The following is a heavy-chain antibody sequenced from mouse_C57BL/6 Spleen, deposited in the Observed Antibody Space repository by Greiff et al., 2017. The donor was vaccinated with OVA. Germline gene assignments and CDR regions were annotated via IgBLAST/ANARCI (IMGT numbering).Heavy chain of an antibody. CDR1: GFTFSDYG. D-gene: IGHD2-5*01. J-gene: IGHJ3*01. CDR2: ISSGSSTI. CDR3: ARGYSNYPAWFAY. V-gene: IGHV5-17*01. Sequence: EVQLVESGGGLVKPGGSLKLSCAASGFTFSDYGMHWVRQAPEKGLEWVAYISSGSSTIYYADTVKGRFTISRDNAKNTLFLQMTSLRSEDTAMYYCARGYSNYPAWFAYWGQGTLVTVSA.